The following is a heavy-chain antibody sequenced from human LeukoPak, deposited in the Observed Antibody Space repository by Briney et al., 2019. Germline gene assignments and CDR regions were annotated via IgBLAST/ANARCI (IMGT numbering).Heavy chain of an antibody. Sequence: SETLSLTCTVSGGSISSYYWSWIRQPPGKGLEWVGYIYYSGSTNYNPSLKSRVTISVATSKNQCSLKLSSVTAADTAVDYCARDVAVAGSDYYYGMDVWGKGTTVTVSS. CDR1: GGSISSYY. CDR2: IYYSGST. J-gene: IGHJ6*04. D-gene: IGHD6-19*01. V-gene: IGHV4-59*01. CDR3: ARDVAVAGSDYYYGMDV.